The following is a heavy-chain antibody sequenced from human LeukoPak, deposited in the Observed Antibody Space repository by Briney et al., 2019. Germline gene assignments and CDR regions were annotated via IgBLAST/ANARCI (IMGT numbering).Heavy chain of an antibody. CDR2: ISDDGSNK. Sequence: GSLRLSCAASGFTFSSYAMHWVCQAPGKGLEWVAVISDDGSNKYYADSVKGRFTISRDNSKNTLYLQMNSLRPEDTAVYYCARVDDLDAFDIWGQGTMVTVSS. CDR1: GFTFSSYA. V-gene: IGHV3-30*04. J-gene: IGHJ3*02. CDR3: ARVDDLDAFDI. D-gene: IGHD2-2*03.